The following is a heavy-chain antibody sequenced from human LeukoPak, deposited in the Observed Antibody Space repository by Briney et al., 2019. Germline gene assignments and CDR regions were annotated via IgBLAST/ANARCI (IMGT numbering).Heavy chain of an antibody. J-gene: IGHJ3*02. CDR2: INPSGGST. CDR3: ARWATVTTQDAFDI. V-gene: IGHV1-46*01. CDR1: GYTFTSYY. Sequence: ASVKVSCKASGYTFTSYYMHWVRQAPGQGLEWMGIINPSGGSTSYAQKFQGRVTITADESTSTAYMELSSLRSEDTAVYYCARWATVTTQDAFDIWGQGTMVTVSS. D-gene: IGHD4-17*01.